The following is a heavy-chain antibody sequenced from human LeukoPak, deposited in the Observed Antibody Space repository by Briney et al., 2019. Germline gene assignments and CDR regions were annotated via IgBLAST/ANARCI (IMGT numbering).Heavy chain of an antibody. CDR3: ARDRAEGKTWVEFDP. CDR2: IYSDGVT. Sequence: PGGSLRLSCAASGFIVNSYAMSWVRQAPGKGLAWVSLIYSDGVTQYADSVKGRFTISRENSKNTLYLQMNSLRDEDTAVYFCARDRAEGKTWVEFDPWGQETLVTVSS. J-gene: IGHJ5*02. V-gene: IGHV3-66*02. CDR1: GFIVNSYA.